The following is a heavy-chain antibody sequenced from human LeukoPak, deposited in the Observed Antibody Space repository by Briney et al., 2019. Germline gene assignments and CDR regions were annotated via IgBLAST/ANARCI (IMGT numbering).Heavy chain of an antibody. Sequence: GGSLRLSCAVSGFTFSGYSMKWVRQAPGKGLEWVSYISSTTTIYHADSVKGRFTVSRDNAKNSLYLQMDSLRVEDTAVYYCATDREDYDSSGYYLSDAFDIWGQGTMVTVSS. V-gene: IGHV3-48*01. D-gene: IGHD3-22*01. CDR1: GFTFSGYS. CDR3: ATDREDYDSSGYYLSDAFDI. CDR2: ISSTTTI. J-gene: IGHJ3*02.